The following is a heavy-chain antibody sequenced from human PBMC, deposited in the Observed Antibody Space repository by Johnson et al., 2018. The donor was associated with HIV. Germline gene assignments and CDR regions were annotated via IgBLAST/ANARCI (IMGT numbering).Heavy chain of an antibody. CDR1: GFTFSSYA. V-gene: IGHV3-30*18. J-gene: IGHJ3*02. Sequence: VQLVESGGGVVQPGRSLRLSCAASGFTFSSYAMHWVRQAPGKGLEWVTVISYDGGLKYYADSVKGRFNISRDNSRNTLYLQMNSLRAEDTAVYYCGKPPSMGADAFDIWGQGTMVTVS. CDR2: ISYDGGLK. D-gene: IGHD3-16*01. CDR3: GKPPSMGADAFDI.